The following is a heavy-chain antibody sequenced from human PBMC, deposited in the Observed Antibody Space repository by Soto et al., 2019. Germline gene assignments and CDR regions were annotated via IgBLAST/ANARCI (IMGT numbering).Heavy chain of an antibody. J-gene: IGHJ3*02. D-gene: IGHD4-17*01. CDR3: ARVLADYLAGGAFDI. CDR1: GYTFTSYG. CDR2: ISAYNGNT. V-gene: IGHV1-18*01. Sequence: ASVKVSCKASGYTFTSYGISWVRQAPGQGLEWMGWISAYNGNTNYAQKLQGRVTMTTDTSTSTAYMELRSLRSDDTAVYYCARVLADYLAGGAFDIWGQGTMVTVSS.